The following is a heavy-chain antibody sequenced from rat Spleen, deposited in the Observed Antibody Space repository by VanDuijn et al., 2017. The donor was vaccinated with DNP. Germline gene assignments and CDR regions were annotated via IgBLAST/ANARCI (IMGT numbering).Heavy chain of an antibody. J-gene: IGHJ2*01. D-gene: IGHD1-9*01. V-gene: IGHV5-7*01. CDR2: IIYEGSRT. CDR3: ARQGYGYNYFDY. Sequence: EVQLVESGGGLVQPGGSLKLSCAASRFTFSDYNMAWVRQAPKKGLEWVGIIIYEGSRTYYRDSVKGRFTISRDNAKSTLYLQMDSLRSEETATYYCARQGYGYNYFDYWGQGVMVTVSS. CDR1: RFTFSDYN.